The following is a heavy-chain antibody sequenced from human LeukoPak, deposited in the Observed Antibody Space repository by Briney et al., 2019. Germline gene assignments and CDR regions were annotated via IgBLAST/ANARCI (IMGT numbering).Heavy chain of an antibody. D-gene: IGHD3-22*01. J-gene: IGHJ4*02. CDR2: IYSSGST. V-gene: IGHV4-39*07. CDR1: GASISGSGYY. CDR3: AGTYYYDSSGYYLDY. Sequence: NPSETLSLTCTVSGASISGSGYYWGWIRQPPGKGLEWIGSIYSSGSTYYNPSLKSRVTISVDTSKNQFSLKLSSVTAADTAVYYCAGTYYYDSSGYYLDYWGQGTLVTVSS.